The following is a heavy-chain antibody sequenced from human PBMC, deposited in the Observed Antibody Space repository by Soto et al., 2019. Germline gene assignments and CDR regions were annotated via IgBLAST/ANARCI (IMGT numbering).Heavy chain of an antibody. CDR3: AKRGVSSSWSAYYYDSSGYYPFDY. CDR1: GFTFSSYA. V-gene: IGHV3-23*01. Sequence: EVQLLESGGGLVQPGGSMRLSCAASGFTFSSYAMSWVRQAPGKGLEWVSAISGSGGSTYYADSVKGRFTISRDNSKNTLYLQMNSLRAEDTAVYYCAKRGVSSSWSAYYYDSSGYYPFDYWGQGTLVTVSS. D-gene: IGHD3-22*01. CDR2: ISGSGGST. J-gene: IGHJ4*02.